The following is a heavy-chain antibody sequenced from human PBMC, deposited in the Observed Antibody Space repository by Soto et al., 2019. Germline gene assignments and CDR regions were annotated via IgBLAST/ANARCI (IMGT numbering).Heavy chain of an antibody. CDR1: GYTFINYD. CDR3: AKWACSNIRCRSNGFDF. V-gene: IGHV1-18*01. CDR2: ISVYNGNT. D-gene: IGHD2-2*01. Sequence: QVQLVQSGAEVKKPGASVKVSCKASGYTFINYDINWVRQAPGQGLEWMGWISVYNGNTKYEQKLQERVTMTTDTSTSTVYMEVRSLRSDDTAVYYCAKWACSNIRCRSNGFDFWGQGTMVTVSS. J-gene: IGHJ3*01.